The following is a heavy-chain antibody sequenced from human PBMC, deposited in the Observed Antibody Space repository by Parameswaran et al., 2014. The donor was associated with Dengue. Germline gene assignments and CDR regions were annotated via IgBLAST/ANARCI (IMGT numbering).Heavy chain of an antibody. D-gene: IGHD2-2*01. CDR2: INHSGST. Sequence: SETLSLTCAVYGGSFSGYYWSWIRQPPGKGLEWIGEINHSGSTNYNPSLKSRVTISVDTSKNQFSLKLSSVTAADTAVYYCARAGDQLLFGDAFDIWGQGTMVTVSS. J-gene: IGHJ3*02. CDR3: ARAGDQLLFGDAFDI. V-gene: IGHV4-34*01. CDR1: GGSFSGYY.